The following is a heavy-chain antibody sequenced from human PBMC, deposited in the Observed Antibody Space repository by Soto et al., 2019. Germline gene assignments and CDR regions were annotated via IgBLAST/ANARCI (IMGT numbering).Heavy chain of an antibody. CDR1: GGSISSSNW. Sequence: SETLSLTCAVSGGSISSSNWWSWVRQPPGKGLEWIGEIYHSGSTNYNPSLKSRVTISVDKSKNQFSLKLSSVTAEDTAVYYCAKENGYSSSWFEFDYWGQGTLVTVSS. CDR2: IYHSGST. J-gene: IGHJ4*02. CDR3: AKENGYSSSWFEFDY. V-gene: IGHV4-4*02. D-gene: IGHD6-13*01.